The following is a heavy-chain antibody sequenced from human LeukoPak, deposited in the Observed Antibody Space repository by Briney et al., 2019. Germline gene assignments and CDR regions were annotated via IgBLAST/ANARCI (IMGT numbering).Heavy chain of an antibody. CDR1: GFTFSSYW. J-gene: IGHJ4*02. V-gene: IGHV3-74*01. CDR2: INSDGSST. CDR3: ASASRDGYFY. D-gene: IGHD5-24*01. Sequence: TGGSLRLSCAASGFTFSSYWMHWVRHAPGKGLVWVSRINSDGSSTSYADSVKGRFTISRDNAKNTLYLQMNSLRAEDTAVYYCASASRDGYFYWGQGILVTVFS.